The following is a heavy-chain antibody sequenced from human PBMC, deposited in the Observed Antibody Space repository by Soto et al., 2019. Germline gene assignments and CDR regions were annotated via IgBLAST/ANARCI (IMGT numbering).Heavy chain of an antibody. Sequence: SETLSLTCTASGDSISNYYWSWIRQPAGKGLEWIGRIYTSGSTDYNPSLKSRVTISIDTSKNQFSLKVTSMTAADTAVYYCARERREQIHDGYDIDYWGQGTLVTVSS. D-gene: IGHD5-12*01. CDR3: ARERREQIHDGYDIDY. CDR1: GDSISNYY. CDR2: IYTSGST. V-gene: IGHV4-4*07. J-gene: IGHJ4*02.